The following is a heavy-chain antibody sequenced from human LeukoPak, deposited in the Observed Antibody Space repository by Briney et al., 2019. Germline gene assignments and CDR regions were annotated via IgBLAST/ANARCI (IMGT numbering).Heavy chain of an antibody. D-gene: IGHD3-22*01. CDR3: ARGGYYDSSGYSKFDY. CDR1: GXSISSYY. V-gene: IGHV4-59*01. Sequence: PSETLSLTCTVSGXSISSYYWSWIRQPPGKGLEWIGFIYYRGSTNYNPSLKSRVTISVDTSKNQFSLKLSSVTAADTAVYYCARGGYYDSSGYSKFDYWGQGTLVTVSS. CDR2: IYYRGST. J-gene: IGHJ4*02.